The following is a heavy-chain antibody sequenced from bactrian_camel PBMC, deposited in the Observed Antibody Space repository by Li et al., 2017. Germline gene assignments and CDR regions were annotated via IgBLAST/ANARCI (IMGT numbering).Heavy chain of an antibody. CDR2: ISTDSTT. D-gene: IGHD1*01. CDR3: TRSYFGASHNTFAF. Sequence: HVQLVESGGGSVQAGGSLRLSCAVSGYTYRSRCVAWFRQAPGKEREWVARISTDSTTWSADSVKGRFTVSRDNAKNTLYLQMNGLKPGDTAVYYCTRSYFGASHNTFAFWGQGTQVTVS. CDR1: GYTYRSRC. J-gene: IGHJ4*01. V-gene: IGHV3S55*01.